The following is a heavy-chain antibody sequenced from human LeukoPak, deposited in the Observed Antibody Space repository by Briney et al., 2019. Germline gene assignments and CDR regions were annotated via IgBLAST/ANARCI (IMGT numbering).Heavy chain of an antibody. Sequence: GRSLRLSCAASGFTFSSYAMHWVRQAPGKGLEWVAVISYDGSNKYYADSVKGRFTISRDNSKNTLYLQMNSLRAEDTAVYYCAKDLGIVGATDYFDYWGQGTLVTVSS. D-gene: IGHD1-26*01. V-gene: IGHV3-30*04. CDR2: ISYDGSNK. CDR1: GFTFSSYA. CDR3: AKDLGIVGATDYFDY. J-gene: IGHJ4*02.